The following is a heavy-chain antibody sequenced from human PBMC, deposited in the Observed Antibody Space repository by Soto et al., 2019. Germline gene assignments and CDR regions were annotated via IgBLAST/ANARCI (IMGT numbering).Heavy chain of an antibody. CDR1: GFTFGTTD. V-gene: IGHV3-23*01. CDR3: VKNSGWFNT. Sequence: PGGSLRLSCAASGFTFGTTDMSWVRQAPGEGLEWVSTIDGSGGITYYADSVKGRFTIPRDNSRNTVYLQMNSLRGVDTALYYCVKNSGWFNTWGQGALVTVSS. CDR2: IDGSGGIT. J-gene: IGHJ5*02. D-gene: IGHD3-10*01.